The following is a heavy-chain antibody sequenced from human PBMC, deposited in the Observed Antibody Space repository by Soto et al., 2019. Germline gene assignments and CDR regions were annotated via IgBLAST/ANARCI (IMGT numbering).Heavy chain of an antibody. V-gene: IGHV3-48*02. J-gene: IGHJ4*02. CDR3: ARSVTMVRGLIIEVFDY. CDR2: ISSSSTTI. D-gene: IGHD3-10*01. Sequence: EVQLVESGGGLVQPGGSLRLSCAASGFTFSSYSMNWVRQAPGKGLEWVSYISSSSTTIYYADSVKGRFTISRDNAKKSLYLQMHSLRDGDTAVYYCARSVTMVRGLIIEVFDYWGQGTLVTVSS. CDR1: GFTFSSYS.